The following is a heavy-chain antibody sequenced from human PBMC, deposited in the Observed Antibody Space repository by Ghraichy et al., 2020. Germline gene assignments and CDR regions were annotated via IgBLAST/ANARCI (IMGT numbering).Heavy chain of an antibody. J-gene: IGHJ5*02. Sequence: SETLSLTCTVSGGSIISNHRWSWVRHAPGKGLEWIAEIFHSGSTNYNPSLKSRVTMSVDTSKNQFSLKLSSVTAADTAVYYCARTSYFGSAFDPWGQGTLVTVSS. CDR3: ARTSYFGSAFDP. D-gene: IGHD3-10*01. V-gene: IGHV4-4*02. CDR1: GGSIISNHR. CDR2: IFHSGST.